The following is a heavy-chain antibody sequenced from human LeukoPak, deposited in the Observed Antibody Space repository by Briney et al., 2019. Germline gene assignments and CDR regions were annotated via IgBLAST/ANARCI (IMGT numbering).Heavy chain of an antibody. CDR2: IYSSGSS. Sequence: SETLSLTCTVSGGSINSYYWSWVRQPPGKGLEWIGSIYSSGSSDYNPSLKSRVIMSLDTSKNQFSLKVTSVTAADTAMYYCARHGKDSIGYSGHWYFDLWGRGTLVTVSS. V-gene: IGHV4-59*08. J-gene: IGHJ2*01. D-gene: IGHD3-22*01. CDR3: ARHGKDSIGYSGHWYFDL. CDR1: GGSINSYY.